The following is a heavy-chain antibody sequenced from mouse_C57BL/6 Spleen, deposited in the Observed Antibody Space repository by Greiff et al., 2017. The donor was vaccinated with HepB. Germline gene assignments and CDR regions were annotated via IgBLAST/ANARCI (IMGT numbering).Heavy chain of an antibody. Sequence: VQLQQSGAELVRPGASVKLSCTASGFNIKDDYMHWVKQRPEQGLEWIGWIDPENGDTEYASKFQGKATITADTSSNTAYLQLSSLTSEDTAVYYGTTSYYDYGGFAYWGQGTLVTVSA. J-gene: IGHJ3*01. V-gene: IGHV14-4*01. D-gene: IGHD2-4*01. CDR1: GFNIKDDY. CDR3: TTSYYDYGGFAY. CDR2: IDPENGDT.